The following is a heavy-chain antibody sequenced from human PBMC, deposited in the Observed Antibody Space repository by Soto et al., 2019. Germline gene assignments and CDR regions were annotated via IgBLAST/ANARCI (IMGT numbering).Heavy chain of an antibody. J-gene: IGHJ4*02. CDR3: GRAYRSGSTIDS. Sequence: QVQLQESGPGLVKPSGTLSLTCAVSGGSINSPNWWNWVRQPPGKGLEWIGEIHRSGSSNYNPTLKSRLTLSVDKAKNELSLRLHSVTAADTAVYYCGRAYRSGSTIDSWGQGTLVTVSS. CDR2: IHRSGSS. V-gene: IGHV4-4*02. CDR1: GGSINSPNW. D-gene: IGHD5-12*01.